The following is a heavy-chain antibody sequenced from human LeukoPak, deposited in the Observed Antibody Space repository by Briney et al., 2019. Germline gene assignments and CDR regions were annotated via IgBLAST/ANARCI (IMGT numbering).Heavy chain of an antibody. CDR1: GYTFTSYY. CDR3: ARDNTAMVPYDAFDI. Sequence: ASVKVSCKASGYTFTSYYMHWVRQAPGQGLEWMGIISPSGGSTSYAQKFQGRVTMTRDTSTSTVYMELSSLRSEDTAVYYCARDNTAMVPYDAFDIWGQGTMVTVSS. D-gene: IGHD5-18*01. J-gene: IGHJ3*02. V-gene: IGHV1-46*01. CDR2: ISPSGGST.